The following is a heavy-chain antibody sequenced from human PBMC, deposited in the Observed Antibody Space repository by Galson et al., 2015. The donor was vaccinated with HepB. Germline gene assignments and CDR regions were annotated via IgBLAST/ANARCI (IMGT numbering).Heavy chain of an antibody. CDR2: IIPILGIA. CDR3: AREEYYSGSYRFDY. D-gene: IGHD1-26*01. V-gene: IGHV1-69*04. J-gene: IGHJ4*02. Sequence: SVKVSCKASGGTFSSYAISWVRQAPGQGLEWMGRIIPILGIANYAQKFQGRVTITADKSTSTAYMELSSLRSEDTAAYYCAREEYYSGSYRFDYWGQGTLVTVSS. CDR1: GGTFSSYA.